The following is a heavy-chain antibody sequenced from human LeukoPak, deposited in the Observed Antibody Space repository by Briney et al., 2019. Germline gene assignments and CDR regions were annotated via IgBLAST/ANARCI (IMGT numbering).Heavy chain of an antibody. Sequence: SQTLSLTCTVSGGSISSGDYYWSWIRQPPGKGLEWIGYIYYSGSTYYNPSLKSRVTISVDTSKNQFSLKLSSVTAADTAVYYCARAPNSSGYYSREAFDIRGQGTMVTVSS. CDR1: GGSISSGDYY. D-gene: IGHD3-22*01. CDR3: ARAPNSSGYYSREAFDI. CDR2: IYYSGST. J-gene: IGHJ3*02. V-gene: IGHV4-30-4*01.